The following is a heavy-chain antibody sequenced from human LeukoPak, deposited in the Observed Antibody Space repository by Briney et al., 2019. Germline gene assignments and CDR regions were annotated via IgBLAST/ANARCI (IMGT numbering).Heavy chain of an antibody. Sequence: PGGSLRLSCAACGFTFSSYGMHWVRQAPGKGLEWVALIWYDGSKKFYTDSVKGRFTISRDNSKNTLYLQMNSLRAEDTAVYYCARDEAVMTTVLSGAFDIWGQGTMVTVSS. CDR3: ARDEAVMTTVLSGAFDI. V-gene: IGHV3-33*01. CDR2: IWYDGSKK. J-gene: IGHJ3*02. D-gene: IGHD4-17*01. CDR1: GFTFSSYG.